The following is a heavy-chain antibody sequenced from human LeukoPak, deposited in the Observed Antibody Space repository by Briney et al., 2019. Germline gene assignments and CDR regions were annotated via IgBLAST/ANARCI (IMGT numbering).Heavy chain of an antibody. J-gene: IGHJ6*02. CDR3: TRHVTLIRGVINYYGMDV. Sequence: GGSLKLSCAASGFTFSGSAMHWFRQASGKGLEWVGRIRSKANSYATAYAASVKGRFTISRDDSKNTAYLQMNSLKTEDTAVYYCTRHVTLIRGVINYYGMDVWGQGTTVTVSS. CDR1: GFTFSGSA. CDR2: IRSKANSYAT. V-gene: IGHV3-73*01. D-gene: IGHD3-10*01.